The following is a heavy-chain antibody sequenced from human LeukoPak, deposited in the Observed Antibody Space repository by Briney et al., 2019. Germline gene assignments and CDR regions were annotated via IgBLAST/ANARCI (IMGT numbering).Heavy chain of an antibody. CDR2: IYYSGST. Sequence: SETLSLTCTVSGGSISSYYWSWIRQPPGKGLEWIGYIYYSGSTNYNPSLKSRVTISVDTSKNQFSLKLSSVTAADTAVYYCARRNVLTEGEAFDIWSQGAMVTVSS. CDR1: GGSISSYY. D-gene: IGHD3-9*01. J-gene: IGHJ3*02. CDR3: ARRNVLTEGEAFDI. V-gene: IGHV4-59*01.